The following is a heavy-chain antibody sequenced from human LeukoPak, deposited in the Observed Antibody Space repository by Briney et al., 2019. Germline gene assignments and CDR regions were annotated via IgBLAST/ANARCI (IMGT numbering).Heavy chain of an antibody. D-gene: IGHD2-21*02. CDR3: ARAYCGGDCLFDY. V-gene: IGHV4-59*10. Sequence: SETLSLTCAVYGGSISSYYWSWIQQPAGKGLEWIGRIYTSGSTNYNPSLKSRVTMSVDTSKNQFSLKLSSVTAADTAVYYCARAYCGGDCLFDYWGQGTLVTVSS. CDR1: GGSISSYY. CDR2: IYTSGST. J-gene: IGHJ4*02.